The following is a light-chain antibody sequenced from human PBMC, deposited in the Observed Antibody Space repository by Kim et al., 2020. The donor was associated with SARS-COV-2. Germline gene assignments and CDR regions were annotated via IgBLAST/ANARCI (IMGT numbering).Light chain of an antibody. CDR2: EAS. CDR3: QQYNDWLS. J-gene: IGKJ4*01. CDR1: QSVRSN. Sequence: SLSLGGSATLSCRASQSVRSNIAWYQQKPGQAPRLLIYEASTRATGVPVRFRGSGSGTDFTLTISSLQSEDFAVYSCQQYNDWLSFGGGTKVDIK. V-gene: IGKV3-15*01.